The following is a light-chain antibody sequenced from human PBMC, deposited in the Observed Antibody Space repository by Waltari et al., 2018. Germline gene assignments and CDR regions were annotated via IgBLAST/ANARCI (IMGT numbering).Light chain of an antibody. CDR1: SSDVGSYNL. V-gene: IGLV2-23*01. CDR3: CSYAGSSTFYV. CDR2: EGS. J-gene: IGLJ1*01. Sequence: QSALTQPASVSGSPGQSITISCTGTSSDVGSYNLVSWYQQHPGKAPKLMIFEGSKRASGVFNRVSGSPSGNTASLTLSGLQAEDEADYYCCSYAGSSTFYVFGTGTKVTVL.